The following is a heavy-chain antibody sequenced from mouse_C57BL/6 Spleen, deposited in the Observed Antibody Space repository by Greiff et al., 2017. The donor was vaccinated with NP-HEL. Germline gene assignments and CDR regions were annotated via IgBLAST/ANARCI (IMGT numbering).Heavy chain of an antibody. CDR1: GFTFSDYG. D-gene: IGHD2-12*01. J-gene: IGHJ3*01. CDR3: EIYSRFAY. Sequence: EVKLVESGGGLVKPGGSLKLSCAASGFTFSDYGMHWVRQAPEKGLEWVAYISSGISTIYYADTVKGRFTISRDNAKNTLFLQMTSLRSEDTAMYYCEIYSRFAYWGQGTLVTVSA. CDR2: ISSGISTI. V-gene: IGHV5-17*01.